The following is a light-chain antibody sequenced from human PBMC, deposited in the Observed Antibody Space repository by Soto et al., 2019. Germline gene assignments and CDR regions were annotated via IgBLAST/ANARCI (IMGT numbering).Light chain of an antibody. CDR1: QSVYNNY. J-gene: IGKJ1*01. Sequence: EVVLTQSPGTLSLSPGETATLSCRTIQSVYNNYLAWYQHKPGQAPRLLIHGASSRATDVPDRFSASGSGTDFTLTIRRLEPEDFAVYYCQQFTFSMWTFGQGTKVDIK. CDR2: GAS. CDR3: QQFTFSMWT. V-gene: IGKV3-20*01.